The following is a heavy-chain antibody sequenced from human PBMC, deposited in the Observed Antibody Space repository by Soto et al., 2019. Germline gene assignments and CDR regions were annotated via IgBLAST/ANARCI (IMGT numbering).Heavy chain of an antibody. CDR1: GGTFSSYA. Sequence: QVQLVQSGAEVKKPGSSVKVSCKASGGTFSSYAITWVRQGPGQGLEWMGRIIPIFGTANYNQKFQGRVTITADESTSTAYMELSSLRSEDTAVYYCARNEYSTTFYYYGMDVWGQGTTVTVSS. CDR2: IIPIFGTA. D-gene: IGHD6-6*01. V-gene: IGHV1-69*01. J-gene: IGHJ6*02. CDR3: ARNEYSTTFYYYGMDV.